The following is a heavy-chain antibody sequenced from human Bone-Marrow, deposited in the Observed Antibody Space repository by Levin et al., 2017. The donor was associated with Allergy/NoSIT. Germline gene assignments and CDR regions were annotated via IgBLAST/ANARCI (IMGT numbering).Heavy chain of an antibody. J-gene: IGHJ4*02. Sequence: KSGGSLRLSCAVEGGSFSGYYWSWIRQPPGKGLEWIGGVHSSGGRDYNPSLESRVKIVLDTSNTQFSLKLNSVTAADTAVYYCARGHSTSGFDFWGQGALVTISS. D-gene: IGHD2/OR15-2a*01. CDR1: GGSFSGYY. CDR2: VHSSGGR. CDR3: ARGHSTSGFDF. V-gene: IGHV4-34*01.